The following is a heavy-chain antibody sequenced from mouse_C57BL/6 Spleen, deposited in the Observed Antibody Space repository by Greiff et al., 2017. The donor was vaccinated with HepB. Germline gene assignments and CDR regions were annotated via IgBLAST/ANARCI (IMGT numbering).Heavy chain of an antibody. CDR3: ARWRGYTMDY. V-gene: IGHV7-3*01. CDR1: GFTFTDYY. J-gene: IGHJ4*01. CDR2: IRNKANGYTT. Sequence: EVQRVESGGGLVQPGGSLSLSCAASGFTFTDYYMSWVRQPPGKALEWLGFIRNKANGYTTEYSASVKGRFTISRDNSQSILYLQMNALRAEDSATYYCARWRGYTMDYWGQGTSVTVSS.